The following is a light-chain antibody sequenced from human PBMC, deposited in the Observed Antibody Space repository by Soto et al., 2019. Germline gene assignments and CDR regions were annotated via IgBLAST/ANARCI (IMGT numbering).Light chain of an antibody. CDR1: QTISSW. J-gene: IGKJ1*01. Sequence: DIQLTQSPSTLSASVGDRVTITCRASQTISSWLAWYQQKQGKAPNLLIYETSNLESGVPSRVSGSGSGTEFTLTISSLQPDDFATYYCQYYNDYCWRCGQGTKVEIK. V-gene: IGKV1-5*03. CDR3: QYYNDYCWR. CDR2: ETS.